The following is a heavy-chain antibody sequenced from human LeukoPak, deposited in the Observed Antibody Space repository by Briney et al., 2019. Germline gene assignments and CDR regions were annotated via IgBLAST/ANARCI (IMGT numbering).Heavy chain of an antibody. CDR3: ARVPSGWAWVEY. CDR1: GLTFSTYW. V-gene: IGHV3-7*01. D-gene: IGHD6-25*01. J-gene: IGHJ4*02. Sequence: GGSLRLSCAASGLTFSTYWMSSVRQAPGQGLEWVANIKQDGSEKIYVDSVKGRFTISRDNAKNSLYLQMNSLRAEDTAVYYCARVPSGWAWVEYWGQGTLVTVSS. CDR2: IKQDGSEK.